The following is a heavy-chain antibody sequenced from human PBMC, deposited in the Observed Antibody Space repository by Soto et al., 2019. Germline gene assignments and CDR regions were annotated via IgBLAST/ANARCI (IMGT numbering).Heavy chain of an antibody. D-gene: IGHD1-1*01. CDR2: INPSGGDT. J-gene: IGHJ3*01. Sequence: QVQLVQSGAEVKKPGASVKVSCKTSGYIFTSRYMHWVRQAPGQGLEWRAIINPSGGDTIYAQGLQGTVTVTRDTITNTVYMEQSAVRVEDTRVYFCARERGGTDCGSEVLDFWGQGPKVTFSS. V-gene: IGHV1-46*04. CDR3: ARERGGTDCGSEVLDF. CDR1: GYIFTSRY.